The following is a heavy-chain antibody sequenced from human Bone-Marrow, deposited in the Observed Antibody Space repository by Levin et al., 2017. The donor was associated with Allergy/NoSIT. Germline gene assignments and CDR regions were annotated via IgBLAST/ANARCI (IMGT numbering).Heavy chain of an antibody. CDR2: INNDGTTT. V-gene: IGHV3-74*01. Sequence: PGESLKISCAASGFTFSGYWMQWVRQAPGEGLVYLSSINNDGTTTRYADSVKGRFTISRDNAKNTLYLQVNSLRAEDTAVYYCARLTGTSTPDFDYWGQGTLVTVSS. CDR3: ARLTGTSTPDFDY. J-gene: IGHJ4*02. CDR1: GFTFSGYW. D-gene: IGHD7-27*01.